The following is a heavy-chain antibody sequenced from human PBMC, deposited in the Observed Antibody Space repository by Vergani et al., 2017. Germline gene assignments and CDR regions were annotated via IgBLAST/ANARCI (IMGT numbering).Heavy chain of an antibody. V-gene: IGHV3-30-3*01. D-gene: IGHD2-15*01. CDR3: ARDILDIVVVVAATLGYGMDV. CDR1: GFTFSSYA. Sequence: QVQLVESGGGVVQPGRSLRLSCAASGFTFSSYAMHWVRQAPGKGLEWVAVISYDGSNKYYADSVKGRFTISRDNSKNTLYLQMNSLRAEDTAVYYCARDILDIVVVVAATLGYGMDVWGQGTTVTVSS. CDR2: ISYDGSNK. J-gene: IGHJ6*02.